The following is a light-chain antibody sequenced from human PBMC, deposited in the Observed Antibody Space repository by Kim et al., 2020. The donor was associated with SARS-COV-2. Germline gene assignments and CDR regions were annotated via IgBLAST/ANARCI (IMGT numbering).Light chain of an antibody. J-gene: IGKJ4*01. V-gene: IGKV3-11*01. CDR3: QQRNIWPLT. CDR2: EAS. Sequence: LSPGERATLACRASQSVSSYLAWYQQKPGQAPRLFIYEASNRATGIPARFSGSGSGTDFTLTISSLEPEDFAVYYCQQRNIWPLTFGGGTKVDIK. CDR1: QSVSSY.